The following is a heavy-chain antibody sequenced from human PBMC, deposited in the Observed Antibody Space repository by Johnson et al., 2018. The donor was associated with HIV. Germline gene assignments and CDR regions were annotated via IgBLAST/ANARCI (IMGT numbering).Heavy chain of an antibody. CDR3: AKVLSPRPWGDDAFDI. CDR1: GFTFSSYW. V-gene: IGHV3-7*02. CDR2: IKQDGSEK. J-gene: IGHJ3*02. Sequence: VQLVESGGGVVQPGRSLRLSCAASGFTFSSYWMSWVRQAPGKGLEWVANIKQDGSEKYYVDSVKGRFTISRDNAKNSLYLQMNSLRAEDTAVYYCAKVLSPRPWGDDAFDIWGQGTMVTVSS. D-gene: IGHD7-27*01.